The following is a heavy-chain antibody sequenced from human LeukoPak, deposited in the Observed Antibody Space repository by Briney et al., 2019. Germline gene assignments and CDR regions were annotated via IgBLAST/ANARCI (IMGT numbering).Heavy chain of an antibody. CDR2: INHSGST. CDR3: ARGHYYGSGSYLYYYYGMDV. J-gene: IGHJ6*02. CDR1: GGSFSGYY. D-gene: IGHD3-10*01. Sequence: PSETLSLTCAVYGGSFSGYYWSWIRQPPGKGLEWIGEINHSGSTNYNPSLKSRVTISVDTSKNQFSLKLSSVTAADTAVYYCARGHYYGSGSYLYYYYGMDVWGQGTTVTVSS. V-gene: IGHV4-34*01.